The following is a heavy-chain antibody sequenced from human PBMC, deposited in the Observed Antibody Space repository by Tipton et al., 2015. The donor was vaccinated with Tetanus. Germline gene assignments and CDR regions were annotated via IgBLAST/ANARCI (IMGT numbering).Heavy chain of an antibody. CDR3: ARLVKQWLVPEDY. CDR1: GYTFTNYG. V-gene: IGHV1-18*01. CDR2: DSGNRGNT. J-gene: IGHJ4*02. D-gene: IGHD6-19*01. Sequence: QVQLVQSGAEVKRPGASVKVSCKASGYTFTNYGINWVRQAPGQGLEWMGWDSGNRGNTNYARKFQGRVTMTTDTSTNTAYLEVRSLRSDDTAVYFCARLVKQWLVPEDYWGQGTLVTVSS.